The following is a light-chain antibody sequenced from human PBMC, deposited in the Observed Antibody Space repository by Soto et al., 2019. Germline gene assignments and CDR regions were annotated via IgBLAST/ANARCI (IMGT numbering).Light chain of an antibody. CDR3: CSDAGSGVYV. CDR2: EVT. Sequence: QSVLTQPASVSGSPGQSITISCTGTSRDVGRYNFVSWYQQYPGKVPRVTIYEVTKRPSGVSNRFSGSKSGNTAFLTISGLQAEDEADYYCCSDAGSGVYVFGTGTKLTVL. J-gene: IGLJ1*01. V-gene: IGLV2-23*02. CDR1: SRDVGRYNF.